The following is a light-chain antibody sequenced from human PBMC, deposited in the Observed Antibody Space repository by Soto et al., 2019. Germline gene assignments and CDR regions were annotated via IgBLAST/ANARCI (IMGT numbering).Light chain of an antibody. CDR1: QTISSY. J-gene: IGKJ3*01. CDR3: QQSYRAPFA. Sequence: DIQMTQSPSSLSASVGDRVTITCRASQTISSYLNWYQKKPGKAPMLLIYGASSLQGGVPSRFSGSGSGTDFTLTISSLQPEDFATYYCQQSYRAPFAFGPGTKVDIK. V-gene: IGKV1-39*01. CDR2: GAS.